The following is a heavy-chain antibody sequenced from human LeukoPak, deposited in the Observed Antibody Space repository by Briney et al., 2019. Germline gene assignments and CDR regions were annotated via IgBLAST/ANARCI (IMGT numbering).Heavy chain of an antibody. Sequence: PSETLSLTCAVYGGSFSGYYWSWIRQPPGKGLEWIGEINHSGSTNYNPSLKSRVTISVDTSKNQFSLKLSSVTAADTAVYYCARGPIGDTAMVWGQGTLVTVSS. CDR1: GGSFSGYY. V-gene: IGHV4-34*01. CDR2: INHSGST. CDR3: ARGPIGDTAMV. J-gene: IGHJ4*02. D-gene: IGHD5-18*01.